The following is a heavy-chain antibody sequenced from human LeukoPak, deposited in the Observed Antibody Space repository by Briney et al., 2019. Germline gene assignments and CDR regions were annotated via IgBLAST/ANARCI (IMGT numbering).Heavy chain of an antibody. CDR1: GGTFSSYA. J-gene: IGHJ4*02. Sequence: GASVKVSCKASGGTFSSYAISWVRQAPGQGLEWMGGIIPIFGTANYAQKFQGRVTITADESTSTAYMELSSLKSEDTAVYYCARTGSSGYYRPFDYWGQGTLVTVSS. CDR3: ARTGSSGYYRPFDY. V-gene: IGHV1-69*13. D-gene: IGHD3-22*01. CDR2: IIPIFGTA.